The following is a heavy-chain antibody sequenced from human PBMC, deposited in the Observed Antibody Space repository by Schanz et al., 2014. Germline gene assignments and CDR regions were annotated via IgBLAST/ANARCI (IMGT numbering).Heavy chain of an antibody. D-gene: IGHD3-9*01. V-gene: IGHV1-46*01. CDR1: GYTFTSYY. CDR3: AKVDRTRYYAMDV. J-gene: IGHJ6*02. CDR2: INPSSGTT. Sequence: QVQLVQSGAEVKKPGASVKVSCKASGYTFTSYYMHWVRQAPGQGLEWMGIINPSSGTTRIAQNFQGRLTVTRDTSTSTVYMEVSGLRSEDTAVYYCAKVDRTRYYAMDVWGQGTTVTVSS.